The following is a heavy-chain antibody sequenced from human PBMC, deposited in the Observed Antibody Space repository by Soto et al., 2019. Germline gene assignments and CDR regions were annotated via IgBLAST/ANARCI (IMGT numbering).Heavy chain of an antibody. CDR2: IDPNDSFI. D-gene: IGHD2-15*01. CDR3: ARPASGGSRDAFDI. CDR1: GYRFTGFW. J-gene: IGHJ3*02. Sequence: GESLKISCQGSGYRFTGFWLNWVRQRPGKGLEWVGRIDPNDSFINYSPPFEGHVTISADKSISTAYLQWTRLQAADTAIYYCARPASGGSRDAFDIWGQGTMVTVS. V-gene: IGHV5-10-1*01.